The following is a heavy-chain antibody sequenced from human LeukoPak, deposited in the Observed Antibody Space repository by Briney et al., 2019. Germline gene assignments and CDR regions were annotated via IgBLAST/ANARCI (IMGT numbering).Heavy chain of an antibody. CDR2: ISTQSGNT. V-gene: IGHV1-18*01. CDR1: GYTLTSYG. Sequence: GASVKVSCEASGYTLTSYGINWVRQAPGQGLEWMGWISTQSGNTKYAQKVQGRLTLTSDRSTNTVYMDLRSLRSDDTAVYYCARGAYGDKWGQGTMVTVSS. D-gene: IGHD4-17*01. CDR3: ARGAYGDK. J-gene: IGHJ4*02.